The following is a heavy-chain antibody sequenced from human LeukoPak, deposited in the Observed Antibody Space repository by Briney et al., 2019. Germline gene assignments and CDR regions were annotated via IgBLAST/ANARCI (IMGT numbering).Heavy chain of an antibody. CDR3: ARGYASGTYFS. D-gene: IGHD3-10*01. CDR1: GFTFSNYS. CDR2: ISSSGSSI. J-gene: IGHJ5*02. Sequence: GGSLRLSCAASGFTFSNYSMNWVRRAPGKGLEWLSYISSSGSSIYYAGSVKGRFTVSRDNAKNSIYLQMNTLRAEDTAVYYCARGYASGTYFSWGQGTLVTVSS. V-gene: IGHV3-48*01.